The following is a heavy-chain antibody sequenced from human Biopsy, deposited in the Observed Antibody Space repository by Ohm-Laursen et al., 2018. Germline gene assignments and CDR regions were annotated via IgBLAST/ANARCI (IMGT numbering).Heavy chain of an antibody. Sequence: SVKVSCKASGYTFTNYGISWVRQAPGQGLEWMGWISPYNGDTDYAQKLQGRVTMTTDTSTSTAYMDLRSLRSDDTAVYYCAREYPEGDVWGQGTSVTVSS. V-gene: IGHV1-18*01. D-gene: IGHD2-2*02. J-gene: IGHJ6*02. CDR2: ISPYNGDT. CDR1: GYTFTNYG. CDR3: AREYPEGDV.